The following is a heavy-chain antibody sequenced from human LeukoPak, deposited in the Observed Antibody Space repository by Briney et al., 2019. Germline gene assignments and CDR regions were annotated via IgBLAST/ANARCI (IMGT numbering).Heavy chain of an antibody. V-gene: IGHV5-51*01. CDR1: GYSFTNYW. J-gene: IGHJ6*04. CDR3: ARHDYYGSDSYARSMSV. Sequence: ESLKISCKGSGYSFTNYWIAWVRQTPGKGLEWMGIVYPGDSATRYSPSFQGQVTFSADKSINTAYLQWNSLRASDTAMYYCARHDYYGSDSYARSMSVWGNGTTVTVS. D-gene: IGHD3-10*01. CDR2: VYPGDSAT.